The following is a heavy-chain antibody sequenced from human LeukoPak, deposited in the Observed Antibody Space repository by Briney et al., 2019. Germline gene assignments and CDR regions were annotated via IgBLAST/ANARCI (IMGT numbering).Heavy chain of an antibody. CDR1: GDSISYFY. Sequence: SETLSLTCSVSGDSISYFYWRWIRQAAGKGLEWIGRISSSGSTDYNASLKSRVTMSVDTSKNQLSLKVISVTAADTAVYYCARGVIAAGGNDIDYWGQGTLVTVSS. V-gene: IGHV4-4*07. CDR3: ARGVIAAGGNDIDY. D-gene: IGHD6-13*01. CDR2: ISSSGST. J-gene: IGHJ4*02.